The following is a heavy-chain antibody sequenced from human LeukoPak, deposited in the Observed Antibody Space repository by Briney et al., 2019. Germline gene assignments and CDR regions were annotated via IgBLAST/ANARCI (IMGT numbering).Heavy chain of an antibody. V-gene: IGHV4-39*07. CDR3: ARLRYPFDY. CDR1: GGSISSSSYY. CDR2: IYYSGST. Sequence: SEPLSLTCTVSGGSISSSSYYWGWIRQPPGKGLEWIGSIYYSGSTYYNPSLKSRLTISVDTSKNQFSLKLSSVTAADTAVYYCARLRYPFDYWGQGTLVTVSS. J-gene: IGHJ4*02. D-gene: IGHD1-1*01.